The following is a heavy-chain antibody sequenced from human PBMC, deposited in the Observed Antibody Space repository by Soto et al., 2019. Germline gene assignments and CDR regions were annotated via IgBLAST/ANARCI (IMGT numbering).Heavy chain of an antibody. CDR3: ASQTGSSFYYYYMDV. CDR1: GFTVSSNY. V-gene: IGHV3-66*04. J-gene: IGHJ6*03. Sequence: EVQLVESGGGLVQPGGSLRLSCAASGFTVSSNYMSWVRQAPGKGPEWVSVIYSGGSTYYADSVKGRFTISRDNSKNTLYLQMNSLRAEDTAVYYCASQTGSSFYYYYMDVWGKGTTVTVSS. CDR2: IYSGGST. D-gene: IGHD1-1*01.